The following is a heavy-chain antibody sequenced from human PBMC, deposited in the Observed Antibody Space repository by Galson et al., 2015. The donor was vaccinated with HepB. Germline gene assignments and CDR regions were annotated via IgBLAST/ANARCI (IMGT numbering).Heavy chain of an antibody. J-gene: IGHJ5*02. CDR1: GFTFSSYG. Sequence: SLRLSCAASGFTFSSYGMHWVRQAPGKGLEWVAVIWYDGSNKYYADSVEGRFTISRDNSKNTLYLQMNSLRAEDTAVYYCARAYYYYDSSGYLGSWGQGTLVTVSS. CDR2: IWYDGSNK. D-gene: IGHD3-22*01. V-gene: IGHV3-33*01. CDR3: ARAYYYYDSSGYLGS.